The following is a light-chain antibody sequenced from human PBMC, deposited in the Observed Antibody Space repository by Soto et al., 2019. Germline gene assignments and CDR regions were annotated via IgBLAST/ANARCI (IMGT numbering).Light chain of an antibody. Sequence: DIQMTQSPSSLSASVGDRVTITCRASQSISKYLNWYQLKSGKGPKLLIYGTSTLQSGVPSRFSGSGSGTDFTLTISNLQPEDFAVYYCQQGYSPLLTFGGGTKVDIK. CDR1: QSISKY. V-gene: IGKV1-39*01. CDR3: QQGYSPLLT. J-gene: IGKJ4*01. CDR2: GTS.